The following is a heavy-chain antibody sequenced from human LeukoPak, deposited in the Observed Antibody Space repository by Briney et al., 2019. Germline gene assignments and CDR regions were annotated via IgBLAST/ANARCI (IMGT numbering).Heavy chain of an antibody. CDR1: GFTFSTYA. J-gene: IGHJ5*02. D-gene: IGHD2-15*01. V-gene: IGHV3-23*01. Sequence: PGGSLRLSCAASGFTFSTYAMSWVRQAPGKGLEWVSAISSSGSGTYYTYYTDSVKGRFTISRDDSKNTLYLQMNSLRAEDTAVYYCAKDHPTIVVVVAATHWFDPWGQGTLVTVSS. CDR3: AKDHPTIVVVVAATHWFDP. CDR2: ISSSGSGTYYT.